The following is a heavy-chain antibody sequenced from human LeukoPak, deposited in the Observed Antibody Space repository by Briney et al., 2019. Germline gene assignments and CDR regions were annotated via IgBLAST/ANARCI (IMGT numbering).Heavy chain of an antibody. CDR2: INPNSGGT. J-gene: IGHJ6*02. Sequence: GASVKVSCKASGYTFTGYYMHWVRQAPGQGLERMGWINPNSGGTNYAQKFQGRVTMTRDTSISTAYMELSRLRSDDTAVYYCARRDNLYYYYGMDVWGQGTTVTVSS. V-gene: IGHV1-2*02. CDR1: GYTFTGYY. D-gene: IGHD1-14*01. CDR3: ARRDNLYYYYGMDV.